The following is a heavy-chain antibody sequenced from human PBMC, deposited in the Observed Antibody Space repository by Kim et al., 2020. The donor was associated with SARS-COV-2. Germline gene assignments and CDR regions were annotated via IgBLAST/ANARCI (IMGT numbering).Heavy chain of an antibody. Sequence: FTISRDNYKNTLYLQMNSLRAEDTAVYYCARDGRSLLRYFDWLLHPHFDYWGQGTLVTVSS. V-gene: IGHV3-30*01. CDR3: ARDGRSLLRYFDWLLHPHFDY. J-gene: IGHJ4*02. D-gene: IGHD3-9*01.